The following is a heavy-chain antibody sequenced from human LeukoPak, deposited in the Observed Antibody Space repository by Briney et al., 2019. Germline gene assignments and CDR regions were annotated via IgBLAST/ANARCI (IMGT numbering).Heavy chain of an antibody. CDR2: VFYGGST. J-gene: IGHJ4*02. V-gene: IGHV4-59*01. D-gene: IGHD6-19*01. CDR1: GGSISSYY. CDR3: ARVARYSSGWHDY. Sequence: SETLSLTCTVSGGSISSYYWSGSRQSPGKGLEWIGYVFYGGSTIYSPSLKSRVTISVDTSKNQISLKLTSVTAADTAVFYCARVARYSSGWHDYWGQGALVTVSS.